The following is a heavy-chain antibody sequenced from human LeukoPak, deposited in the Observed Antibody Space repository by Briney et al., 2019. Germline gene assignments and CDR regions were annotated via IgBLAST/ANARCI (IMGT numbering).Heavy chain of an antibody. CDR3: ARGALKWELPPIRARKSYYFDY. V-gene: IGHV4-34*01. CDR1: SGSFSNYY. J-gene: IGHJ4*02. Sequence: SETLSLTCAVYSGSFSNYYWSWIRQPPGKGLEWIGEVNQSGSTNYNPSLKSRVTISVDTSKNHFSLKLSSVTAADTAVYYCARGALKWELPPIRARKSYYFDYWGQGTLVTVSS. CDR2: VNQSGST. D-gene: IGHD1-26*01.